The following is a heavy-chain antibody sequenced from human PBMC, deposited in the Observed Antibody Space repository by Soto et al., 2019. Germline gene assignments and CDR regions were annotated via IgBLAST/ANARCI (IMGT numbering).Heavy chain of an antibody. V-gene: IGHV3-53*01. CDR3: ARDGAAVAGTRDY. Sequence: LRLSCAASGFTVSSNYMSWVRQAPGKGLEWVSVIYSGGSTYFADSVKGRFTISRDNSKNTLYLQMNSLRAEDTAVYYCARDGAAVAGTRDYWGQGTLVTVSS. CDR2: IYSGGST. J-gene: IGHJ4*02. D-gene: IGHD6-19*01. CDR1: GFTVSSNY.